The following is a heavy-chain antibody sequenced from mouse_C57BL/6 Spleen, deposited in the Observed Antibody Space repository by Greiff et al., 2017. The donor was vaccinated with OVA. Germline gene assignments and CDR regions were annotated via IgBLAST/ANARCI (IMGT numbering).Heavy chain of an antibody. CDR3: ARDEGWLLSWFAY. J-gene: IGHJ3*01. D-gene: IGHD2-3*01. V-gene: IGHV1-52*01. CDR2: IDPSDSET. CDR1: GYTFTSYW. Sequence: VQLQQPGAELVRPGSSVKLSCKASGYTFTSYWMHWVKQRPIQGLEWIGNIDPSDSETHYNQKFKDKATLTVDKSSSTAYMQLSSLTSEDSAVYYCARDEGWLLSWFAYWGQGTLVTVSA.